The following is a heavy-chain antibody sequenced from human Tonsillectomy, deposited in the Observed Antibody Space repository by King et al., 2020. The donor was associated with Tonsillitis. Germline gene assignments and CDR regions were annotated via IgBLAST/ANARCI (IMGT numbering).Heavy chain of an antibody. D-gene: IGHD3-22*01. CDR3: ARRTYYYEGSGRDGDAFDI. J-gene: IGHJ3*02. Sequence: VQLQESGPGLVKPSGTLSLTCAVSGVSISSSNWWSWVRQPPGKGLEWIGEIYHSGSTNYNPSLKSRVIISVDKSKTQFSLKLSSVTAADTAVYYCARRTYYYEGSGRDGDAFDIWGQGTMVTVSS. CDR1: GVSISSSNW. CDR2: IYHSGST. V-gene: IGHV4-4*02.